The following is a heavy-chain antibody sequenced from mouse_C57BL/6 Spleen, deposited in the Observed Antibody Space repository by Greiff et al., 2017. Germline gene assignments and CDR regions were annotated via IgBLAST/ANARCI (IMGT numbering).Heavy chain of an antibody. J-gene: IGHJ4*01. CDR3: ARNGAVGMDY. Sequence: QVQLQQSGPELVKPGASVKISCKASGYAFSSSWMNWVKQRPGKGLEWIGRIYPGDGDTNYNGKFKGKATLTADKSSSTAYMQLSSLTSEDSAVYFCARNGAVGMDYWGQGTSVTVSS. V-gene: IGHV1-82*01. CDR2: IYPGDGDT. CDR1: GYAFSSSW. D-gene: IGHD1-1*01.